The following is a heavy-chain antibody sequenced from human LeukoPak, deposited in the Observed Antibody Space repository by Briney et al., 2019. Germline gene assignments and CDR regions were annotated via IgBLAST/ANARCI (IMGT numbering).Heavy chain of an antibody. Sequence: SETLSLTCTVSGGSMNSYYWSWIRQPPGKGLEWIGYMSNSGLTNYNPSLKSRVTISVDTSKNQFSLKLRSVTAADTAVFYCARLHYGDPTSWFDPWGQGTLVTVSS. J-gene: IGHJ5*02. D-gene: IGHD2-21*02. CDR3: ARLHYGDPTSWFDP. V-gene: IGHV4-4*09. CDR2: MSNSGLT. CDR1: GGSMNSYY.